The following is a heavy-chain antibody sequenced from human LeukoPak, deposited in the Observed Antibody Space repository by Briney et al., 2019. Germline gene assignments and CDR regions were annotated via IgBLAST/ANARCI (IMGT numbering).Heavy chain of an antibody. V-gene: IGHV3-30*18. CDR1: GFTFSSYG. J-gene: IGHJ4*02. Sequence: GGSLRLSCAASGFTFSSYGMHWVRKAPGKGLEWVAVISYDGSNKYYADSVKGRFTISRDNSKNTLYLQMNSLRAEDTAVYYCAKGDDSSGDFDYWGQGTLVTVSS. CDR2: ISYDGSNK. D-gene: IGHD3-22*01. CDR3: AKGDDSSGDFDY.